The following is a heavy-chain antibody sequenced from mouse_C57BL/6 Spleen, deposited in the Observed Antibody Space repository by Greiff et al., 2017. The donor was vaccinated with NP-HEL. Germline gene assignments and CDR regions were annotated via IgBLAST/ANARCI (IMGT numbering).Heavy chain of an antibody. V-gene: IGHV1-50*01. J-gene: IGHJ3*01. CDR2: IDPSDSYT. Sequence: VQLQQPGAELVKPGASVKLSCKASGYTFTSYWMQWVKQRPGQGLEWIGEIDPSDSYTNYNQKFKGKATLTVDTSSSTAYMQLSSLTSEDSAVYYCARWGGVAYWGQGTLVTVSA. CDR3: ARWGGVAY. CDR1: GYTFTSYW.